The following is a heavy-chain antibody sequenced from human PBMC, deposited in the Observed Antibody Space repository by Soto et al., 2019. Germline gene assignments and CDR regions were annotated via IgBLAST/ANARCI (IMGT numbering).Heavy chain of an antibody. CDR1: GYIFTAYS. J-gene: IGHJ4*02. CDR3: AREASTVISLDY. CDR2: FNPNSGDT. V-gene: IGHV1-2*02. Sequence: ASVKVSCKASGYIFTAYSMHWVRQAPGQGLEWVGWFNPNSGDTIYAQKFQGRVTLTGDTSISTAYMELYSLTSDDTAVYYCAREASTVISLDYWGQGTLVTVSS. D-gene: IGHD2-21*01.